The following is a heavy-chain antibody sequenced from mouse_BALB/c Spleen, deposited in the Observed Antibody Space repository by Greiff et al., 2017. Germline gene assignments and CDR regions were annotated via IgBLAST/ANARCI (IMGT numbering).Heavy chain of an antibody. J-gene: IGHJ4*01. Sequence: QVQLKESGPGLVAPSQSLSITCTVSGFSLTGYGVNWVRQPPGKGLEWLGMIWGDGSTDYNSARNSRLSISKDNAKSHVFLKRNSLQTDDTARYYCARADYYGYAMDYWGQGTSVTVPS. CDR3: ARADYYGYAMDY. CDR2: IWGDGST. D-gene: IGHD1-1*01. CDR1: GFSLTGYG. V-gene: IGHV2-6-7*01.